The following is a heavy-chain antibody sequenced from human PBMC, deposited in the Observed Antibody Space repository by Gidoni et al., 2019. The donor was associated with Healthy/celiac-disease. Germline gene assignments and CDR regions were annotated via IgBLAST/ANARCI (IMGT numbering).Heavy chain of an antibody. CDR2: IKSKTDGGTT. CDR3: TTVKIDSSGWYYGLDP. Sequence: EVQLVESGGGLVKPGGSLRLSCAASGFTFSNAWMSWVRQAPGKGLEWVGRIKSKTDGGTTDYAAPVKGRFTISSDDSKNTLYLQMNSLKTEDTAVYYCTTVKIDSSGWYYGLDPWGQGTLVTVSS. D-gene: IGHD6-19*01. J-gene: IGHJ5*02. CDR1: GFTFSNAW. V-gene: IGHV3-15*01.